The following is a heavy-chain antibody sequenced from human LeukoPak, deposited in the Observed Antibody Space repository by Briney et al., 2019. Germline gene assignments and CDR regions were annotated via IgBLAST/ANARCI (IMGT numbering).Heavy chain of an antibody. CDR1: GFTFSNYD. J-gene: IGHJ6*03. Sequence: GGSLRLSCAASGFTFSNYDMHWVRQATGKGLEWVSGIGTAGDIYYAGSVKGRFTISRENSKNTLYLQMNSLRAEDTAVYYCAKAGGIGYYYYMDVWGKGTTVTVSS. D-gene: IGHD6-13*01. CDR2: IGTAGDI. V-gene: IGHV3-13*01. CDR3: AKAGGIGYYYYMDV.